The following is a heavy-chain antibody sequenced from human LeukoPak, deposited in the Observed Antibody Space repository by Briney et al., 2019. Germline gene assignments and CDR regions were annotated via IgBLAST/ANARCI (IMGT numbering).Heavy chain of an antibody. D-gene: IGHD3-22*01. CDR2: AYGDGSDK. CDR3: ATGIGYYYDH. CDR1: GFTFTIYG. Sequence: PGGSLRLSCATSGFTFTIYGMHWVRQAPGKGLERVAVAYGDGSDKYYADSVKGRFTISKDISKSTLYVQMNSLRAEDTAMYYCATGIGYYYDHWGQGTLVTVSS. J-gene: IGHJ4*02. V-gene: IGHV3-33*01.